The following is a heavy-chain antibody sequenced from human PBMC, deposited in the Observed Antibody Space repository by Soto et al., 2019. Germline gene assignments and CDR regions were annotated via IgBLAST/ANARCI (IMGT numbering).Heavy chain of an antibody. CDR1: GGSIDDYY. CDR2: GLRPDYT. Sequence: SETLSLTCTVSGGSIDDYYWSWTRQPPGKGLEWIAYGLRPDYTGYNPSLRNRVTISSDTSKNQFSLRLISVTAADTAVYYCVAGPDRAKSAYWGQGTLVTVSS. V-gene: IGHV4-59*01. J-gene: IGHJ4*01. CDR3: VAGPDRAKSAY.